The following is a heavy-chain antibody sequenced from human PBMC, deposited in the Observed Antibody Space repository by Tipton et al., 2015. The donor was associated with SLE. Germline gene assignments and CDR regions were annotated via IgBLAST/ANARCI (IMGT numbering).Heavy chain of an antibody. CDR3: VRDRGVRGDRFDY. V-gene: IGHV4-39*07. D-gene: IGHD3-10*01. CDR1: GGFISSSSYY. CDR2: IYYSGST. Sequence: TLSLTCTVSGGFISSSSYYWGWIRQPPGKGLEWIGSIYYSGSTYYNPSLKSRVTISVDTSKNQFSLKLSSVTAADTAVYYCVRDRGVRGDRFDYWGQGTLVTVSS. J-gene: IGHJ4*02.